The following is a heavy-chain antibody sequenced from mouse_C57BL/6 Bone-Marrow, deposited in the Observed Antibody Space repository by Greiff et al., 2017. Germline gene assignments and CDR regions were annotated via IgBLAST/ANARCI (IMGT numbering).Heavy chain of an antibody. CDR3: ARSGLGRYFDV. J-gene: IGHJ1*03. CDR2: IYPRSGNT. Sequence: QVQLKESGAELARPGASVKLSCKASGYTFTSYGISWVKQRTGQGLEWIGEIYPRSGNTYYNEKFKGKATLTADKSSSTAYMELRRLTSEDSAVYFWARSGLGRYFDVWGTGTTVTVSS. CDR1: GYTFTSYG. V-gene: IGHV1-81*01. D-gene: IGHD3-3*01.